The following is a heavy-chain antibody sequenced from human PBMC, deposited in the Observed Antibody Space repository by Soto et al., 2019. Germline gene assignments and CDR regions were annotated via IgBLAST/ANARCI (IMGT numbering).Heavy chain of an antibody. Sequence: QVQLQESGPGLVKPSQTLSLTCTVSGGSISSGGYYWSWIRQHTGKGLEWIGYIYYSGSTYYNPSLKSRVTISVDTSKNQFSLKLSSVTAADTAVYYCARAGYSSGLIGGYFDLWGRGTLVTVSS. J-gene: IGHJ2*01. D-gene: IGHD6-19*01. CDR1: GGSISSGGYY. CDR2: IYYSGST. CDR3: ARAGYSSGLIGGYFDL. V-gene: IGHV4-31*03.